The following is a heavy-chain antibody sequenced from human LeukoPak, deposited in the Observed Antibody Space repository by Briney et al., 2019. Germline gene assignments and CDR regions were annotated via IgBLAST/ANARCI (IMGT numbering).Heavy chain of an antibody. Sequence: SETLSLTCAVSGASITSTNYFWAWIRQTPGKALEWIGSFYSGGPSYYNPTGPSSYNPSLKSRVTISVDTSKNQFSLKLSSVTAADTAVYYCARHIPDATWIQLPNRFDPWGQGTLVTVSS. CDR2: FYSGGPS. J-gene: IGHJ5*02. D-gene: IGHD5-18*01. CDR3: ARHIPDATWIQLPNRFDP. CDR1: GASITSTNYF. V-gene: IGHV4-39*01.